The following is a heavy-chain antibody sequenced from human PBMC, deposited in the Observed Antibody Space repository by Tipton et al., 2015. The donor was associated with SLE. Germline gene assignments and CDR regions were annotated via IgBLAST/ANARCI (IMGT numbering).Heavy chain of an antibody. V-gene: IGHV4-59*01. CDR1: GGSLTGDY. D-gene: IGHD5-12*01. CDR2: VFYTGRT. J-gene: IGHJ4*02. CDR3: ARQVCHSGSCYFDS. Sequence: TLSLTCSVSGGSLTGDYWSWVRQPPGKGLEWLGYVFYTGRTSYNPSLTSRVTISVDTSNQFSLKLSSATAADTAVYYCARQVCHSGSCYFDSWGQGALVTVSS.